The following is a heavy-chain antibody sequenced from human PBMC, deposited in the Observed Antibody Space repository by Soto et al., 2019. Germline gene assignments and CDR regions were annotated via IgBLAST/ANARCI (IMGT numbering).Heavy chain of an antibody. CDR1: GDSYSISTYS. V-gene: IGHV4-30-2*01. J-gene: IGHJ5*02. CDR3: AGTPYTSGLRFDP. Sequence: LSLTCNMSGDSYSISTYSWSWIRQPPGKALQWIGFIYQSGVTSYNPSLASRVSISLDRSNNQCSLKLKSVTAADTAVYFCAGTPYTSGLRFDPWGPGTLVTVSS. D-gene: IGHD6-19*01. CDR2: IYQSGVT.